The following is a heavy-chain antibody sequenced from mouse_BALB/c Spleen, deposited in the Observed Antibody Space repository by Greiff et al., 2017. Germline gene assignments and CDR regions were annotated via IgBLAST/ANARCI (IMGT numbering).Heavy chain of an antibody. CDR1: GFTFSSYA. J-gene: IGHJ3*01. CDR2: ISSGGSYT. D-gene: IGHD2-1*01. CDR3: ARGGNWFAY. Sequence: EVMLVESGGGLVQPGGSRKLSCAASGFTFSSYAMSWVRQSPEKRLEWVAEISSGGSYTYYPDTVTGRFTISRDNAKNTLYLEMSSLRSEDTAMYYCARGGNWFAYWGQGTLVTVSA. V-gene: IGHV5-9-4*01.